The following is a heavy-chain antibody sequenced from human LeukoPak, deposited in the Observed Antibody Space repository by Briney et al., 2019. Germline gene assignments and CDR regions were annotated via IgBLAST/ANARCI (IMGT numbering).Heavy chain of an antibody. CDR1: GFTFSSYA. V-gene: IGHV3-23*01. Sequence: GGSLRLSCGGSGFTFSSYAMSWVRQAPGKGLEWVSATSGSGGSTYYADSVKGRFTISRDNSKNTLYLQMNSLRAEDTAVYYCAKVTSGRLPDYFDYWGQGTLVTVSS. D-gene: IGHD5-12*01. J-gene: IGHJ4*02. CDR3: AKVTSGRLPDYFDY. CDR2: TSGSGGST.